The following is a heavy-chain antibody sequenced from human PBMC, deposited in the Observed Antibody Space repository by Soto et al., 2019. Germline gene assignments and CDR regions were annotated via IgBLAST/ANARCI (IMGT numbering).Heavy chain of an antibody. CDR2: IYYSGST. J-gene: IGHJ4*02. Sequence: QVQLQESGPGLVKPSETLSLTCIVSGGSISNYYWSWIRQPPGKGLEWIGYIYYSGSTNYNPSLTSRVTISGDTSKNQFSLKLSSVTAADTAVYYCARHRYSYGVYYFDYWGQGTLVTVSS. CDR3: ARHRYSYGVYYFDY. V-gene: IGHV4-59*08. CDR1: GGSISNYY. D-gene: IGHD5-18*01.